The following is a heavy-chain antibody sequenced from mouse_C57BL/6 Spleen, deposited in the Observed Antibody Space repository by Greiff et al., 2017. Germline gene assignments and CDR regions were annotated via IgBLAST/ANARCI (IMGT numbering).Heavy chain of an antibody. CDR1: GFTFSDYY. J-gene: IGHJ2*01. D-gene: IGHD2-4*01. V-gene: IGHV5-16*01. Sequence: EVKLVESEGGLVQPGSSMKLSCTASGFTFSDYYMAWVRQVPEKGLEWVANINYDGSSTYYLDSLKSRFIISRDNAKNILYLQMSSLKSEDTATYYGAREVYDYDGGCDYWGQGTTLTGSS. CDR2: INYDGSST. CDR3: AREVYDYDGGCDY.